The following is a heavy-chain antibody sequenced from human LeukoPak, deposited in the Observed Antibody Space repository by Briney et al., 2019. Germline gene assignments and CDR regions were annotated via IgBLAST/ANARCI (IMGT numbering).Heavy chain of an antibody. CDR3: ARVVFLGKWSIPFDS. Sequence: GGSLRLSCAASGFTFSNYTMQWVRQAPGKGLEWVAVISYDGSNKYYTDSVKGRFTISRDNSKNTLYLQMNSLRAEDTAVYYCARVVFLGKWSIPFDSWGQGTLVTVSS. CDR2: ISYDGSNK. D-gene: IGHD3-16*01. J-gene: IGHJ4*02. CDR1: GFTFSNYT. V-gene: IGHV3-30*10.